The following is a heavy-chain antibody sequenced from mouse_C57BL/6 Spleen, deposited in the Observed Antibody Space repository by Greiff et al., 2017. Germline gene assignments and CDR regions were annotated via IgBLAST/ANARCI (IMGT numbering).Heavy chain of an antibody. V-gene: IGHV5-6*01. CDR3: ARESLGPDY. CDR2: ISSGGSYT. J-gene: IGHJ2*01. Sequence: EVKLVESGGDLVKPGGSLKLSCAASGFTFSSYGMSWVRQTPDKRLEWVATISSGGSYTYYPDSVKGRFTISRDNAKNTLYLQMSSLKSEDTAMYYCARESLGPDYWGQGTTLTVSS. CDR1: GFTFSSYG. D-gene: IGHD6-2*01.